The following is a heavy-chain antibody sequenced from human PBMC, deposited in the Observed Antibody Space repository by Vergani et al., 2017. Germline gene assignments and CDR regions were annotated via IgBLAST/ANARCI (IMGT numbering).Heavy chain of an antibody. CDR3: ASLWGPWAFGELSSDY. CDR2: INPSGGST. V-gene: IGHV1-46*01. Sequence: QVQLVQSGAEVKKPGASVKVSCKASGYTFTSYGISWVRQAPGQGLEWMGIINPSGGSTSYAQKFQGRVTMTRDTPTSTVYMELSSLRSEDTAVYYCASLWGPWAFGELSSDYWGQGTLVTVSS. D-gene: IGHD3-10*01. J-gene: IGHJ4*02. CDR1: GYTFTSYG.